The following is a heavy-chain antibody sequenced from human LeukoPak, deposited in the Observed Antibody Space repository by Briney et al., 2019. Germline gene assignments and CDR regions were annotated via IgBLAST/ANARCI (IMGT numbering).Heavy chain of an antibody. Sequence: GGSLRLSCAASGFTFISNWMTWVGQAPGKGREGVANIRGDGGDEYYVDSVKGRFTVSRDNAKNSLYLQLNSLRAEDTAVYYCATPFCPIDACRASSHHCFDDWGKGTTVIVSS. CDR2: IRGDGGDE. CDR3: ATPFCPIDACRASSHHCFDD. J-gene: IGHJ6*04. V-gene: IGHV3-7*01. D-gene: IGHD2-21*02. CDR1: GFTFISNW.